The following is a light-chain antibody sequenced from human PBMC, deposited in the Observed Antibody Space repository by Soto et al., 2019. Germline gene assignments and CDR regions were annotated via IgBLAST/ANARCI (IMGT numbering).Light chain of an antibody. CDR3: QPYNNWPLT. J-gene: IGKJ4*01. CDR1: QSVSSN. Sequence: EIVMTQSPATLSVSPGERATLSCRASQSVSSNLAWYQQKPGQAPRLLIYGASTRATGIPARFSGSRSGPEFTLTINSLQSEDFAIYYCQPYNNWPLTFGGGTKVESK. CDR2: GAS. V-gene: IGKV3-15*01.